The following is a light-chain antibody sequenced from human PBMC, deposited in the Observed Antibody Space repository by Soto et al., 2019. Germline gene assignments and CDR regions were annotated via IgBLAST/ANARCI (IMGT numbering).Light chain of an antibody. CDR3: LQHRSYPWT. CDR1: QGIGDD. Sequence: DIQMTQSPSSLSASVGDRVTLTCRASQGIGDDLGWYQQQPGRAPKRLIYGVFNLQSGVPSRFSGSGSGTEFTLTISSLQPEDFAPYYCLQHRSYPWTFGQGTKVEIK. V-gene: IGKV1-17*01. J-gene: IGKJ1*01. CDR2: GVF.